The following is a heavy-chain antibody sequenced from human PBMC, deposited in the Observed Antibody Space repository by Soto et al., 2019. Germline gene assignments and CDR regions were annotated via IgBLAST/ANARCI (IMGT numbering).Heavy chain of an antibody. CDR3: ANPGGGSGWREYSYYYYYMDV. D-gene: IGHD6-19*01. CDR2: ISGSGGST. J-gene: IGHJ6*03. Sequence: EVQLLESGGGLVQPGGSLRLSCAASGFTFSSYAMSWVRQAPGKGLEWVSAISGSGGSTYYADSVKGRFTISRDNSKNTLYLQMNSLRAEDTAVYYCANPGGGSGWREYSYYYYYMDVWGKGTTVTVSS. V-gene: IGHV3-23*01. CDR1: GFTFSSYA.